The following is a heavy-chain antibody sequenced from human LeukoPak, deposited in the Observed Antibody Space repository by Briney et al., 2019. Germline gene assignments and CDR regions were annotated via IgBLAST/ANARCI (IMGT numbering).Heavy chain of an antibody. CDR2: ISSNGGST. CDR3: ALLRYAFYGMDV. J-gene: IGHJ6*04. D-gene: IGHD3-9*01. V-gene: IGHV3-64D*06. CDR1: GFTFSSYA. Sequence: LGGSLRLSCSASGFTFSSYAMHWVRQAPGKGVEYVSAISSNGGSTYYADSVKGRFTISRDNSKNTLYLQMSSLRAEDTAVYYCALLRYAFYGMDVWGKGTTVTVSS.